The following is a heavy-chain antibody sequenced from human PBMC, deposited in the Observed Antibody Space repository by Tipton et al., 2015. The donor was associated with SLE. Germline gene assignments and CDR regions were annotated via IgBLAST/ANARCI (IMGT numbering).Heavy chain of an antibody. J-gene: IGHJ4*02. CDR1: GFTFSNSW. CDR2: IKEDGSEK. D-gene: IGHD2/OR15-2a*01. Sequence: SLRLSCAASGFTFSNSWMNWVRLAPGKGLEWVANIKEDGSEKHYVDSVKDRLTISRGNAKNSLYLQMNSLRDEDTAVYYCARGKYYFDYWGQGALVTVSS. CDR3: ARGKYYFDY. V-gene: IGHV3-7*01.